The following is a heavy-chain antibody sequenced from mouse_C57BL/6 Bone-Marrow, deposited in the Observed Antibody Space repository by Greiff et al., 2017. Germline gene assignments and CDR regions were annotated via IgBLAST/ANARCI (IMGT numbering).Heavy chain of an antibody. V-gene: IGHV1-55*01. J-gene: IGHJ2*01. Sequence: QVQLQQPGAELVKPGASVKMSCKASGYTFTSYWITWVKQRPGQGLEWIGDIYPTSGRTNYNEKFKRKSILTVDTPSNTAYMQLSSLTSEASAVFYRARSGPLGRSFDYWGQGTTLKVSP. CDR3: ARSGPLGRSFDY. D-gene: IGHD4-1*01. CDR1: GYTFTSYW. CDR2: IYPTSGRT.